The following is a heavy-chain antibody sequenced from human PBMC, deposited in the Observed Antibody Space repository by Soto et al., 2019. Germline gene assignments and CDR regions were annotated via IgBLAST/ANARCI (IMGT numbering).Heavy chain of an antibody. V-gene: IGHV1-3*01. J-gene: IGHJ6*02. CDR2: INAGNGNT. D-gene: IGHD6-13*01. Sequence: ASVKVSCKASGYTFTSYAMHWVRQAPGQRLEWMGWINAGNGNTKYSQKFQGRVTITRDMSTSTAYMELSSLRSEDTAVYYCAADVGGSSRWPYYYYYGMDVWGQGTTVTVSS. CDR1: GYTFTSYA. CDR3: AADVGGSSRWPYYYYYGMDV.